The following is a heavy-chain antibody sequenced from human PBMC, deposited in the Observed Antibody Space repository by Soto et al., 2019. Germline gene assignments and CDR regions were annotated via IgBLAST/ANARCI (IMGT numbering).Heavy chain of an antibody. Sequence: ASVKVSCKASGGTFSSYAISWVRQAPGQGLEWMGGIIPIFGTANYAQKFQGRVTITADESTSTAYMELSSLRSEDTAVYYCAREDGVVTILPYYYYGMDVWGQGTTVTVSS. CDR3: AREDGVVTILPYYYYGMDV. CDR2: IIPIFGTA. CDR1: GGTFSSYA. J-gene: IGHJ6*02. V-gene: IGHV1-69*13. D-gene: IGHD3-3*01.